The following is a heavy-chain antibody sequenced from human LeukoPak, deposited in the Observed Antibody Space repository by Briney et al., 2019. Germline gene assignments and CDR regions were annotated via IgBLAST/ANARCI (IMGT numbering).Heavy chain of an antibody. J-gene: IGHJ4*02. CDR3: ARERQNKDFWSGGDY. Sequence: PGGSLRLSCAASGFTFSTYWMSWVCQAPGKGLEWVANIKQDGSEKYYVDSVKGRFTISRDNAKNSLYLQMNSLRAEDTAVYYCARERQNKDFWSGGDYWGQGTLVTVSS. CDR1: GFTFSTYW. V-gene: IGHV3-7*01. CDR2: IKQDGSEK. D-gene: IGHD3-3*01.